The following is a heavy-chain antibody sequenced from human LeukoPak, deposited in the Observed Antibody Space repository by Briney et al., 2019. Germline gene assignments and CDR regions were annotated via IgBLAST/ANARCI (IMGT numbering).Heavy chain of an antibody. CDR2: INPNSGGT. V-gene: IGHV1-2*02. CDR3: ARDPTIFGVVINGFDP. CDR1: GYTFTGYY. D-gene: IGHD3-3*01. J-gene: IGHJ5*02. Sequence: ASVKVSCKASGYTFTGYYMHWVRQAPGQGLEWMGWINPNSGGTNYAQKFQGRVTMTRDTSINTAYMELSRLRSDDTAVYYCARDPTIFGVVINGFDPWGQGTLVTVSS.